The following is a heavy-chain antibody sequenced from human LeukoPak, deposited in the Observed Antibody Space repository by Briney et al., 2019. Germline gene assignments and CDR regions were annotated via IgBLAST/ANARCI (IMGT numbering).Heavy chain of an antibody. CDR2: IYPGDSDT. J-gene: IGHJ3*02. V-gene: IGHV5-51*01. Sequence: GESLKISCKGSGYSFTSYWIGWVRQMPGKGLEWMGIIYPGDSDTRYSPSFQGQVTISADKSISTAYLQWSSLKASDTAMYYCASLRPLYCTNGVCYTSARGAFDIWGQGTMVTVSS. CDR1: GYSFTSYW. D-gene: IGHD2-8*01. CDR3: ASLRPLYCTNGVCYTSARGAFDI.